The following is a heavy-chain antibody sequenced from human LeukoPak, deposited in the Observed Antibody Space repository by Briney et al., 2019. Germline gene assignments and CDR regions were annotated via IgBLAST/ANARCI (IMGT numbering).Heavy chain of an antibody. CDR2: ISGSGNRT. CDR1: GFTFSSYA. J-gene: IGHJ6*02. V-gene: IGHV3-23*01. Sequence: GGFLRLSCAASGFTFSSYAMSWVRQAPGKGLEWVSSISGSGNRTYYADSVKGRLTISRDNSKNTLFLQMNSLRAEDTAVYYCAKNLYCGGGSCYPSALGMDVWGQGTTVTVSS. D-gene: IGHD2-15*01. CDR3: AKNLYCGGGSCYPSALGMDV.